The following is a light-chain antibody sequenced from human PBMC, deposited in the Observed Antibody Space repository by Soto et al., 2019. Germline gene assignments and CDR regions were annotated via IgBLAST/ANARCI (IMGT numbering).Light chain of an antibody. Sequence: EIVMTQSPATLSVSPGERATLSCGASQSVGSDLDWYQQKPGQAPRLVIYDIFTRATGVPTRISGSGYGTELTITISSMQYEDFEVYYCQQYNSSPLTFGGGTKVDIK. J-gene: IGKJ4*01. CDR2: DIF. V-gene: IGKV3D-15*01. CDR3: QQYNSSPLT. CDR1: QSVGSD.